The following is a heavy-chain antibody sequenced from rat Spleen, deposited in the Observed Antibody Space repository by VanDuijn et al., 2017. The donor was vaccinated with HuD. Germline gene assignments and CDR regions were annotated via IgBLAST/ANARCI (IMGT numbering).Heavy chain of an antibody. CDR3: TRDGHYDGTYHSYVMDA. Sequence: EVQLVETGGGLVQPGRTLRLSCAASGFTFSDYNMAWVRQAPGKGLEWVASITNTGGSTYYPDSVKGRFTISRDNAKSTLYLQMNSLRSEDTATYYCTRDGHYDGTYHSYVMDAWGQGASVTVSS. CDR1: GFTFSDYN. CDR2: ITNTGGST. V-gene: IGHV5-27*01. D-gene: IGHD1-12*02. J-gene: IGHJ4*01.